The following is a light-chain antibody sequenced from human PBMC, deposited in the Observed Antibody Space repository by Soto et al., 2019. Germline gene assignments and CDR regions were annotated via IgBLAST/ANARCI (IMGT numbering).Light chain of an antibody. J-gene: IGKJ1*01. V-gene: IGKV1-17*01. CDR3: LPYNTYPWT. CDR1: QGIRND. Sequence: DIQMTQAPCSLSASVGVRVPITCRASQGIRNDLDWYQQKPAKAPERLIYAASSLQSGVPSRFSGSGSETEFTLTISSLQAEDFATYYCLPYNTYPWTFCQWTKVAIK. CDR2: AAS.